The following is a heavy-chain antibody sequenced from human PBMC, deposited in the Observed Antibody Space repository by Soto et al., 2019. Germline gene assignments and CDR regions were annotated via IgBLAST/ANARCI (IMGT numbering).Heavy chain of an antibody. J-gene: IGHJ5*02. Sequence: QVQLVQSGAEVKKPGASVKVSCKASGYTFTGYYMHWVRQAPGQGLEWMGWINPHSGGTNYAQKFQCWVTMTRDTSLSTAYSELSRLRSDDTAVYYCARSPIVVVPAATPFDPCGQGTLVTVSS. CDR2: INPHSGGT. CDR1: GYTFTGYY. V-gene: IGHV1-2*04. CDR3: ARSPIVVVPAATPFDP. D-gene: IGHD2-2*01.